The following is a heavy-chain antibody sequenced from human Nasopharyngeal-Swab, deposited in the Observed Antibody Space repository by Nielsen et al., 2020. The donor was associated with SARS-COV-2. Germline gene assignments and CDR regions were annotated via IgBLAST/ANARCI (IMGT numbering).Heavy chain of an antibody. CDR1: GYRFTNYW. CDR2: IFPGDSDT. Sequence: GESLKISCKGSGYRFTNYWIGWVRQMPGKGLEWMGIIFPGDSDTRYRPSFQGQVTISVDRSINTAYLQWSSLKASDTAMYYCAMFSTVAGTYQLDYWGQGTLVTVSS. V-gene: IGHV5-51*01. CDR3: AMFSTVAGTYQLDY. D-gene: IGHD6-19*01. J-gene: IGHJ4*02.